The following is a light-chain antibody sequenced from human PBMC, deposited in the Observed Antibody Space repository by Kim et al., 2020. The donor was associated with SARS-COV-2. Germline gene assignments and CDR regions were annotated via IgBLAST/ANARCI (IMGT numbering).Light chain of an antibody. CDR2: AAS. V-gene: IGKV1-9*01. J-gene: IGKJ3*01. Sequence: SASDEDRVTITCRPSQGISRYLAWYQQKPGKAPKLLIHAASTLQSGVPSRFSGSGSGTDFTLTIGSLQPEDYATYYCQHLNSYPTFGPGTKVDIK. CDR3: QHLNSYPT. CDR1: QGISRY.